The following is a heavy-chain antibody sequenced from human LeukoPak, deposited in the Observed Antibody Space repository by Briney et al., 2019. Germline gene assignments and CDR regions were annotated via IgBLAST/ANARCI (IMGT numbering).Heavy chain of an antibody. V-gene: IGHV3-7*01. D-gene: IGHD1-26*01. Sequence: GGSLRLSFAASGFTFSSYRMNWVRPAPGEGLEWVANIKQDGSEKYYVDSVKGRFTISRDNARNSLFLQMNSLRAEDTAVYYCARDTRTFDYWGQGTLVTVSS. CDR3: ARDTRTFDY. J-gene: IGHJ4*02. CDR1: GFTFSSYR. CDR2: IKQDGSEK.